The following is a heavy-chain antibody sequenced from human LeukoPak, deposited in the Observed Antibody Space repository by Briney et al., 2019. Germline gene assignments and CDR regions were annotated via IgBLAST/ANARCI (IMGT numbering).Heavy chain of an antibody. CDR2: MNPNSGNT. J-gene: IGHJ4*02. CDR3: AREGETVTDFGC. V-gene: IGHV1-8*01. CDR1: GYTFTSYD. Sequence: ASVKVSCKASGYTFTSYDINWVRQATGQGLEWMGWMNPNSGNTGYAQKFQGRVTMTRNTSISTAYMELSSLRSEDTAVYYCAREGETVTDFGCWGQGTLVTVSS. D-gene: IGHD4-17*01.